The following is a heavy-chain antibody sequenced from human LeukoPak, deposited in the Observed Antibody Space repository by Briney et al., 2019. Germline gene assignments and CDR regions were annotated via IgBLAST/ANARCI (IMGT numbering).Heavy chain of an antibody. Sequence: GASVKVSCKASGYTFISYGISWVRQAPGQGLEWMGWINTYNGNINYAQKLQGRVTMTTDTSTSTAYMELRSLRSDDTAVYYCARDYCSSNSSHRHHFDYWGQGTLVTVSS. J-gene: IGHJ4*02. CDR1: GYTFISYG. CDR3: ARDYCSSNSSHRHHFDY. V-gene: IGHV1-18*01. D-gene: IGHD2-2*01. CDR2: INTYNGNI.